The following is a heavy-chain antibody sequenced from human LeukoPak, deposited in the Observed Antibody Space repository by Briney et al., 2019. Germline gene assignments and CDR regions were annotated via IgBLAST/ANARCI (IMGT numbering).Heavy chain of an antibody. J-gene: IGHJ6*02. Sequence: GGSLRLSCAASGFTFSSDSMNWVRQAPGKGLEWVSFISSSGTTIYYADSVKGRFTISRDNAKNSLYLQMNSLRDEDTAVYYCGGMDVWGQGTTVTVSS. CDR2: ISSSGTTI. V-gene: IGHV3-48*02. CDR3: GGMDV. CDR1: GFTFSSDS.